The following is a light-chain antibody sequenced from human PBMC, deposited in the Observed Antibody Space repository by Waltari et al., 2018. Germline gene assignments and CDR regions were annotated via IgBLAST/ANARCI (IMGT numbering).Light chain of an antibody. CDR2: KAS. J-gene: IGKJ1*01. V-gene: IGKV1-5*03. Sequence: DIQMTQFPSTLSASVVDRVPITCWASQSISTWLAWYQQKPGKAPKLLIYKASILESGVPSRISGSGSGTEFTLTINSLQPDDFATYYCQHYSTYSRTFGQGTKVEIK. CDR3: QHYSTYSRT. CDR1: QSISTW.